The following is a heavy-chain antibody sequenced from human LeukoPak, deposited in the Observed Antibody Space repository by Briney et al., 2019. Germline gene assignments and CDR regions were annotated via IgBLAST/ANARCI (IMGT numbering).Heavy chain of an antibody. Sequence: ASVKVSCKASGYTFTGYYMHGVRQAPGQRLWWRGWINPNSGGTNYAQKFQGRVTMTRDTSISTAYMELSRLRSDDTAVYYCASPNWNYYYNYYGMDVWGQGTTVTVSS. V-gene: IGHV1-2*02. D-gene: IGHD1-7*01. J-gene: IGHJ6*02. CDR1: GYTFTGYY. CDR2: INPNSGGT. CDR3: ASPNWNYYYNYYGMDV.